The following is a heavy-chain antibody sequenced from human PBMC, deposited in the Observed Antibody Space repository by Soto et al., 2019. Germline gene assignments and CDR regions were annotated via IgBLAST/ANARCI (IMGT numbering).Heavy chain of an antibody. Sequence: ASVKVSCKASGYTFTSYAMHWVRQAPGQRLEWMGWINAGNGNTKYSQKFQGRVTITRDTSASTAYMELSSLRSEDTAVYYCARVFAVAGHFDYWGQGTLVTVSS. V-gene: IGHV1-3*01. J-gene: IGHJ4*02. D-gene: IGHD6-19*01. CDR3: ARVFAVAGHFDY. CDR1: GYTFTSYA. CDR2: INAGNGNT.